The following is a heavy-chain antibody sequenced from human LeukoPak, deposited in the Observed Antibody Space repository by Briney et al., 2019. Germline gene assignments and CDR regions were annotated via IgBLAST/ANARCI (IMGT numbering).Heavy chain of an antibody. D-gene: IGHD4-17*01. CDR1: GYSISSGYY. V-gene: IGHV4-38-2*02. CDR3: AGAPSTVTTSGLFDY. CDR2: IYYSGST. J-gene: IGHJ4*02. Sequence: SETLSLTCTVSGYSISSGYYWGWIRQPPGKGLEWIGSIYYSGSTYYNPSLKSRVTISVDTSKNQFSLKLSSVTAADTAVYYCAGAPSTVTTSGLFDYWGQGTLVTVSS.